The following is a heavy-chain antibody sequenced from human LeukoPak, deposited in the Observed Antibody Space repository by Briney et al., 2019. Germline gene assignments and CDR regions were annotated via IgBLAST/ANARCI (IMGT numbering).Heavy chain of an antibody. CDR3: TRDLGVRGVMEYFDY. J-gene: IGHJ4*02. D-gene: IGHD3-10*01. Sequence: PGGSLRLSCTASGFTFGDYAMSWFRQAPGKGLEWVGFIRSKAYGGTTEYAASVKGRFTISRDDSKSIAYLQMNSLKTEDTAVYYCTRDLGVRGVMEYFDYWGQGTLVTVSS. CDR2: IRSKAYGGTT. CDR1: GFTFGDYA. V-gene: IGHV3-49*03.